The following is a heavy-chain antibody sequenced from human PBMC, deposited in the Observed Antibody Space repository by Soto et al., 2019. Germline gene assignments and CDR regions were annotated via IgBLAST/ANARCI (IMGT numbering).Heavy chain of an antibody. CDR1: GFTFSDYY. CDR2: ISSSSSYT. J-gene: IGHJ4*02. V-gene: IGHV3-11*06. CDR3: ARDPGYSYGYDY. Sequence: PGGSLRLSCAASGFTFSDYYMSWIRQAPGKGLEWVSYISSSSSYTNYADSVKGRFTISRDNAKNSLYLQMNSLRAEDTAVYYCARDPGYSYGYDYWGQGTLVTVSS. D-gene: IGHD5-18*01.